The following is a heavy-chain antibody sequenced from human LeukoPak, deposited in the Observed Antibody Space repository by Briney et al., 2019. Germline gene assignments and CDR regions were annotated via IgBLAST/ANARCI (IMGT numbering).Heavy chain of an antibody. Sequence: GVSLRLSCAASGFTFSSYAMSWVRQAPGKELEWVSAISGSGGSTYYADSVKGRFTISRDNSKNTLYLQMNSLRAEDTAIYYCAKKVSISSGWYLDYWGQGTLVTVSS. V-gene: IGHV3-23*01. CDR3: AKKVSISSGWYLDY. CDR2: ISGSGGST. CDR1: GFTFSSYA. D-gene: IGHD6-19*01. J-gene: IGHJ4*02.